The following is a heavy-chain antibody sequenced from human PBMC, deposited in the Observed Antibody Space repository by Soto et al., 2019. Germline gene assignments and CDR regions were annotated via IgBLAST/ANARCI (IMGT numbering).Heavy chain of an antibody. V-gene: IGHV3-23*01. CDR1: GFTFGNYG. D-gene: IGHD5-12*01. CDR3: AKDGFASNGIYDPFDL. Sequence: EGQLLESGGDLVQPGGSLRLSCAASGFTFGNYGMNWVRQAPGKGLEWVSHIGGDGRSPIDYADTVKGRFTISRDNSKNRLYLQMSGLRVEDTAIYYCAKDGFASNGIYDPFDLWGQGTLVSVSS. J-gene: IGHJ4*02. CDR2: IGGDGRSPI.